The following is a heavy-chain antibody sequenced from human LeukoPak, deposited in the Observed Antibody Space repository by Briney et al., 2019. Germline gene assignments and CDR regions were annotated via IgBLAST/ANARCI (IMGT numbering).Heavy chain of an antibody. CDR2: ISTIGST. Sequence: PSQTLSLTCTVSSGSISSSNYYWSWIRQPAGKGLEWTGRISTIGSTNYNPSLNSRVTISIDTSKNQFSLKLSSVTAADTAVYYCARDGCGGSCFHYYYYYMDVWGKGTTVTISS. D-gene: IGHD2-15*01. V-gene: IGHV4-61*02. J-gene: IGHJ6*03. CDR3: ARDGCGGSCFHYYYYYMDV. CDR1: SGSISSSNYY.